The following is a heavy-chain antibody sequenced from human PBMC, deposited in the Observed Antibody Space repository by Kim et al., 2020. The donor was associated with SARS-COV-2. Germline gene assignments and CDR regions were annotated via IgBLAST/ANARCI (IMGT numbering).Heavy chain of an antibody. CDR1: GFTFSRAD. V-gene: IGHV3-13*04. D-gene: IGHD6-13*01. J-gene: IGHJ4*02. Sequence: GGSLRLSCAASGFTFSRADMHWVRQVTGKGLEWVSAIGVAGDTYYRDSVKGRCTISRENAKNSLYLQMNSLGAGDTAVYYCASASSWYYFDSWGQGTLVTVSS. CDR3: ASASSWYYFDS. CDR2: IGVAGDT.